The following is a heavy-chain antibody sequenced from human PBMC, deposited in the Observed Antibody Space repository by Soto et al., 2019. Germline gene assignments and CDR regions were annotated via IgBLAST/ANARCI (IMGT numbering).Heavy chain of an antibody. CDR3: ARAVRGSYFDY. Sequence: QVQLVESGGGVVQPGRSLRLSCAASGFTFSSYGMHWVRQAPGKGLEWVAVIWYDGSNKYYADSVKGRFTISRDNSKNTLYLQMNSLRVEDTAVYYCARAVRGSYFDYWGQGTLVTVSS. CDR2: IWYDGSNK. J-gene: IGHJ4*02. D-gene: IGHD3-10*01. CDR1: GFTFSSYG. V-gene: IGHV3-33*01.